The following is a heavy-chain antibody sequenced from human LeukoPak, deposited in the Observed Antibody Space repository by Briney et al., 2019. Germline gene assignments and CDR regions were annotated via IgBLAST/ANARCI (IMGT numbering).Heavy chain of an antibody. CDR2: IRSKAYGGTT. D-gene: IGHD5-18*01. V-gene: IGHV3-49*04. J-gene: IGHJ4*02. CDR1: GFTFGDYA. CDR3: TRSARERGYSYGSFDY. Sequence: GGSLRLSCTAYGFTFGDYAMSWVRQAPGKGLEWVGFIRSKAYGGTTEYAASVKGRFTISRDDSKSIAYLQMNGLKAEDTAVYYCTRSARERGYSYGSFDYWGQGTLVTVSS.